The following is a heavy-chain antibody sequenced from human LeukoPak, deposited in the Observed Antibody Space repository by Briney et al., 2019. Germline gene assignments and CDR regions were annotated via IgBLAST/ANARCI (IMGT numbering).Heavy chain of an antibody. CDR3: ARPRELDYYYYAMDV. J-gene: IGHJ6*02. V-gene: IGHV1-18*01. D-gene: IGHD1-26*01. CDR1: GYTFTSYG. Sequence: ASVKVSCKASGYTFTSYGISWVRQAPGQVLEWMGWISAYNGNTNYAQKLQGRVTMTTDTSTSTAYMELRSLRTDDTAVYYCARPRELDYYYYAMDVWGQGTTVTVSS. CDR2: ISAYNGNT.